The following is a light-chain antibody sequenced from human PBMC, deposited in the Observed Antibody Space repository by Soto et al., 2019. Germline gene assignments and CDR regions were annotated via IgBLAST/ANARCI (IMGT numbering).Light chain of an antibody. CDR3: QQYNNWPPWT. Sequence: EIVMTQSPATLSVNPGERATLSCRASQSITSSLAWYQQKPGQAPTLLIYYASTRATGIPARFSGSGSGTELTLPISTLQSEDFAVYYCQQYNNWPPWTFGQGTKVDIK. V-gene: IGKV3-15*01. CDR2: YAS. CDR1: QSITSS. J-gene: IGKJ1*01.